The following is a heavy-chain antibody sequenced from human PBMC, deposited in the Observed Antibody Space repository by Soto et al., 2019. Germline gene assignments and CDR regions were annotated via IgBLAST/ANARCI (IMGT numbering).Heavy chain of an antibody. CDR3: ARGSSIAGLYYGMDV. CDR2: NYYSGIT. D-gene: IGHD6-6*01. V-gene: IGHV4-31*11. J-gene: IGHJ6*02. Sequence: SETLSLTCAVYGGSFSSGGYYWTWIRQHPGKGLEWIGYNYYSGITYYNPSLKGRVTISLDTSKNQFSLKLSSVTAADTAVYYCARGSSIAGLYYGMDVWGQGTTVTVSS. CDR1: GGSFSSGGYY.